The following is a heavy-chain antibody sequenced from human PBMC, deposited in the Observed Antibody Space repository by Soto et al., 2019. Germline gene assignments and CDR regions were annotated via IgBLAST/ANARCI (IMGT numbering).Heavy chain of an antibody. CDR2: INACNGNT. CDR1: GYTFTSYA. CDR3: AREDYDSSGYYYDDY. V-gene: IGHV1-3*01. Sequence: ASVKVSCKASGYTFTSYAMHWVRQAPGQRLEWMGWINACNGNTKYSQKFQGRVTITRDTSASTAYMELSSLRSEDTAVYYCAREDYDSSGYYYDDYWGQGTLVTVS. D-gene: IGHD3-22*01. J-gene: IGHJ4*02.